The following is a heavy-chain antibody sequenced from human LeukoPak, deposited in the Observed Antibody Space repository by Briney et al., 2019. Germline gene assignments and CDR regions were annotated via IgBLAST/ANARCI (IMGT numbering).Heavy chain of an antibody. J-gene: IGHJ4*02. CDR2: INPDSGDS. Sequence: ASVKVSCKASGYSFTGYYTHWVRQGPGQGLEWMGWINPDSGDSNYAWKFRGRVTMTRDTSITTAYMELSRLISDDTAVYYCARRTSIGSYSNLDYWGQGTLVTVSS. CDR3: ARRTSIGSYSNLDY. CDR1: GYSFTGYY. D-gene: IGHD1-26*01. V-gene: IGHV1-2*02.